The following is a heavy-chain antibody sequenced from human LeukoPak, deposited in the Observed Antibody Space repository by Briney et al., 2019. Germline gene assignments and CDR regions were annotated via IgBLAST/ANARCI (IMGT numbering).Heavy chain of an antibody. CDR1: GFTFRQFC. J-gene: IGHJ4*02. D-gene: IGHD4-11*01. CDR2: WSDATNQ. V-gene: IGHV3-33*06. Sequence: PGGSLRLFCGASGFTFRQFCMPLVRQAPGQGLEWVAIWSDATNQYYGDSVKGRFTISRDNFKKTVSLQMDSLRAEDTAVYYCAKDAQRGFDYSNSLEHWGQGSLVTVSS. CDR3: AKDAQRGFDYSNSLEH.